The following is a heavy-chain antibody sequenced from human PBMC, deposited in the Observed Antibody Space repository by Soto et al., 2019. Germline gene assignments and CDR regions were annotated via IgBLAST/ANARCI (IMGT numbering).Heavy chain of an antibody. CDR1: GDSVSSNSAG. CDR2: TYYRSKWYY. Sequence: SPTLSLTCAITGDSVSSNSAGWSWVRQSPSRGLEWLGRTYYRSKWYYEYAVSVRGRITINPDTSKNQYSLQLNSVTPEDTAVYFYARGEQYSGRIFDYWGQGTLVTVSS. CDR3: ARGEQYSGRIFDY. J-gene: IGHJ4*01. V-gene: IGHV6-1*01. D-gene: IGHD1-26*01.